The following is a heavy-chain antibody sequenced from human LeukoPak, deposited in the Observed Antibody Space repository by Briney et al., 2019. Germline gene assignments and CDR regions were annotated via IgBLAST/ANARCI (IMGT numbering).Heavy chain of an antibody. J-gene: IGHJ6*02. CDR2: MSYDGPNI. D-gene: IGHD4/OR15-4a*01. Sequence: PGGSLRLSCAASGFAFSSYGMHWVRQAPGKGLEWVAVMSYDGPNIYYADSVKGRFTISRDNSKNMLFLQMNSLRTEDTAVYYCAKDRHDYAYYAIDVWGQGTTVIVSS. CDR3: AKDRHDYAYYAIDV. CDR1: GFAFSSYG. V-gene: IGHV3-30*18.